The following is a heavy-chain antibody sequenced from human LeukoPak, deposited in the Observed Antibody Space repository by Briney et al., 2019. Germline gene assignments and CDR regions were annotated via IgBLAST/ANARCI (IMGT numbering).Heavy chain of an antibody. Sequence: GESLKISCQASGYTFTDYWIGWVRQVPGKGLEWMGIIYPDDSDTRYSLSFQGQVTISVDKSISTAYLQWSSLQALDTAIYYCARQYDGSSSYYHNWFDPWGQGTLVTVSS. CDR3: ARQYDGSSSYYHNWFDP. CDR2: IYPDDSDT. J-gene: IGHJ5*02. D-gene: IGHD3-22*01. V-gene: IGHV5-51*01. CDR1: GYTFTDYW.